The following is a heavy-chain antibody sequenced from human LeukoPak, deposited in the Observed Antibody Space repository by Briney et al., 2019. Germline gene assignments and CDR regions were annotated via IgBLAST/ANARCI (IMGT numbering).Heavy chain of an antibody. D-gene: IGHD3-16*01. CDR2: IYYSGST. V-gene: IGHV4-59*01. CDR1: GGSFSGYY. Sequence: SETLSLTCAVYGGSFSGYYWSWIRQPPGKGLEWIGYIYYSGSTYCNPSLRSRVTISVDTSKNQFSLKLSSVTAADTAMYYCARFGSLREPIHDYWGQGTLVTVSS. CDR3: ARFGSLREPIHDY. J-gene: IGHJ4*02.